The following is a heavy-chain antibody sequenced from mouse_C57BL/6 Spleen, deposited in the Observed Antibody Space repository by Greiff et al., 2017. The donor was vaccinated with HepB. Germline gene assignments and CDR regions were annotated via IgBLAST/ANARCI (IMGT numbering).Heavy chain of an antibody. CDR2: ISNGGGST. Sequence: EVKVVESGGGLVQPGGSLKLSCAASGFTFSDYYMYWVRQTPEKRLEWVAYISNGGGSTYYPDTVKGRFTISRDNAKNTLYLQMSRLKSEDTAMYYCARRVYYDYDGGYFDYWGQGTTLTVSS. CDR1: GFTFSDYY. V-gene: IGHV5-12*01. J-gene: IGHJ2*01. CDR3: ARRVYYDYDGGYFDY. D-gene: IGHD2-4*01.